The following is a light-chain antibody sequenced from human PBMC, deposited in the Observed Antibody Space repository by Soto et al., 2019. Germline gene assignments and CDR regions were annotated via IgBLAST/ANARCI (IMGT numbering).Light chain of an antibody. J-gene: IGKJ2*01. CDR2: GAS. V-gene: IGKV3-15*01. CDR1: PSVNSK. CDR3: QQYDDWPGYT. Sequence: EMVMTQSPVTLSVSPGERATLSCRASPSVNSKLAWYQQKPGQAPRLLIYGASTRAAGIPDRFSGSGSGTDFTLTISSLQSEDFAVYYCQQYDDWPGYTFGQGTKLEIK.